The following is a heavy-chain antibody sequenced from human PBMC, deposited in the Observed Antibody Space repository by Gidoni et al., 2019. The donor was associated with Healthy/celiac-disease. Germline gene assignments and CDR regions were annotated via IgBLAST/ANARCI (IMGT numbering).Heavy chain of an antibody. CDR2: ISSSSTI. CDR1: GFTFSSYS. J-gene: IGHJ4*02. D-gene: IGHD3-10*01. V-gene: IGHV3-48*02. Sequence: EVQLVESGGGLVQPGGSLRLSCAASGFTFSSYSMNWVRQAPGKGLEWVSYISSSSTIYYADSVKGRFTISRDNAKNSLYLQMNSLRDEDTAVYYCARIGYGSGSYYPDYWGQGTLVTVSS. CDR3: ARIGYGSGSYYPDY.